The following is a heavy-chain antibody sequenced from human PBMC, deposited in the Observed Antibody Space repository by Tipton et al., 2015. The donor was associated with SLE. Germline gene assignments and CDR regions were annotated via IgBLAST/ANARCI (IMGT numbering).Heavy chain of an antibody. J-gene: IGHJ6*02. V-gene: IGHV4-61*09. CDR1: GGSISSGSYY. D-gene: IGHD2-2*01. Sequence: LRLSCTVSGGSISSGSYYWSWIRQPAGKGLEWIGEVFRGGSTNYSPSLESRVTITVDMSKNQFSLRLISVTAADTAVYYCARGCSSSTCEPFYFFGMDVWGQGTTVTVSS. CDR2: VFRGGST. CDR3: ARGCSSSTCEPFYFFGMDV.